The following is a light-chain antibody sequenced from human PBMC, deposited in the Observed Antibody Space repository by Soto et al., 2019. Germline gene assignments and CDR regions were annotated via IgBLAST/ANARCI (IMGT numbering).Light chain of an antibody. J-gene: IGKJ3*01. CDR3: QQTYSLPFT. CDR1: QTISTY. V-gene: IGKV1-39*01. Sequence: DIQMTQSPSSLSASVGDRVTITCRASQTISTYLNWYQLKPGKAPKLLIYTAFTLQGGVTSRFSGSGSGTDFTLTISSLHPEDFATYYCQQTYSLPFTFGPGTTVDFK. CDR2: TAF.